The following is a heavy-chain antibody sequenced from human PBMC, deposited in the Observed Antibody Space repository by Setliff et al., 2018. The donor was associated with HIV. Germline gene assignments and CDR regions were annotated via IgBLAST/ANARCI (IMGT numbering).Heavy chain of an antibody. CDR2: IVVGSGNT. V-gene: IGHV1-58*02. Sequence: ASVKVSCKASGFTFTTSAMQWVRQARGRRLEWIGWIVVGSGNTNYARKFQERVNITRDMSTSTSYMELTNLRSEDTAVYYCAARPGVDSSGHYDYYYMDVWGEGTTVTVSS. D-gene: IGHD3-22*01. CDR3: AARPGVDSSGHYDYYYMDV. J-gene: IGHJ6*03. CDR1: GFTFTTSA.